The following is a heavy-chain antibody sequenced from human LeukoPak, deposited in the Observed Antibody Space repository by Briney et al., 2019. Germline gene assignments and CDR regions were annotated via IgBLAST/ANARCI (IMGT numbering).Heavy chain of an antibody. J-gene: IGHJ1*01. CDR2: IHPNSGGT. Sequence: ASVKVSCKASGYTFTGYYLHWVRQAPGQGLEWMGWIHPNSGGTSYAQRFQGRVTMTRDTSISTAYMELSSLRSDDTAFYFCARLASVPGWGQGTLVTVSS. CDR1: GYTFTGYY. CDR3: ARLASVPG. D-gene: IGHD6-19*01. V-gene: IGHV1-2*02.